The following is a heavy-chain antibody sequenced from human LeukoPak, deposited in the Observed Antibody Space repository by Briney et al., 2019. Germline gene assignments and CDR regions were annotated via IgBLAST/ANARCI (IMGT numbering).Heavy chain of an antibody. Sequence: SETLSLTCTVSGGSISSYYWSWIRQPPGKGLEWIGYIYYSGSTNYNPSLKSRVTISVDTSKNQFSLKLSSVTAADTAVYYCARDKNPMYSSGWFDYWGQGTLVTVSS. D-gene: IGHD6-19*01. CDR3: ARDKNPMYSSGWFDY. J-gene: IGHJ4*02. V-gene: IGHV4-59*01. CDR1: GGSISSYY. CDR2: IYYSGST.